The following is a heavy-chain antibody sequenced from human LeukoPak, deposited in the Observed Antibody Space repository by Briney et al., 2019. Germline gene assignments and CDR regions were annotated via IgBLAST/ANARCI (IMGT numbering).Heavy chain of an antibody. CDR1: GESFNAYF. V-gene: IGHV4-34*01. D-gene: IGHD2-15*01. CDR2: INHSGSS. Sequence: SETLSLTCAVYGESFNAYFWNWIGQAPGKPLEYIGEINHSGSSHYNPSLKTRVTLSVDTSKKQFSLKLTSVTAADTAVYFCARGSSFDGYCSVGACDADYYDSWGQGNPVTVSS. CDR3: ARGSSFDGYCSVGACDADYYDS. J-gene: IGHJ4*02.